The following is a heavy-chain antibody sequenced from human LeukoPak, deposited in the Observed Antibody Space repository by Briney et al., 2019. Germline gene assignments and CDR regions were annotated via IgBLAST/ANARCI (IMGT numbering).Heavy chain of an antibody. CDR3: ARYYYDSSGYYFYYFDY. J-gene: IGHJ4*02. CDR2: IYYSGST. D-gene: IGHD3-22*01. Sequence: PSETLSLTCTVSGGSISSYYWSWIRQPPGKGLEWIGYIYYSGSTNYNPSLKSRVTISVDTSKNQFSLELSSVTAADTAVYYCARYYYDSSGYYFYYFDYWGQGTLVTVSS. V-gene: IGHV4-59*01. CDR1: GGSISSYY.